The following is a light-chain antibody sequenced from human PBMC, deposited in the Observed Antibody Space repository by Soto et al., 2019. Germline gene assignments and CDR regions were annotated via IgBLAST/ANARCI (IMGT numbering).Light chain of an antibody. CDR3: QQRSNWPRGT. V-gene: IGKV3-11*01. CDR1: QSVGSY. Sequence: EIVLTQSPATLSLSPGERATLACRASQSVGSYLAWYQHKPGQAPRLLIHDSSNRSTVIPAMFSGSGSGTDFTLAISSLEPEDSAVPYCQQRSNWPRGTFGQGTKLEIK. CDR2: DSS. J-gene: IGKJ2*02.